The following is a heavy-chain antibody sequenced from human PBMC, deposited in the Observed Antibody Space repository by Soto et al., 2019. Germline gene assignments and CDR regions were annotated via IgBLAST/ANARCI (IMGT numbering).Heavy chain of an antibody. CDR3: ARGSKDSYPGSRIFDF. D-gene: IGHD3-10*01. Sequence: EVHLMESGGGLVRPGGSLRLSCAASGFSVSGYSMNWVRQAPGKGLEWISYIRGSSGTTIYAASVRGRFTISRDSANNSLYLQMDSLRDDDTAVYFCARGSKDSYPGSRIFDFWGRGTLVTVSS. CDR1: GFSVSGYS. V-gene: IGHV3-48*02. CDR2: IRGSSGTT. J-gene: IGHJ4*02.